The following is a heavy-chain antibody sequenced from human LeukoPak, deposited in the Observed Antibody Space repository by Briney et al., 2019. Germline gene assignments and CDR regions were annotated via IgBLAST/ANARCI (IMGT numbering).Heavy chain of an antibody. Sequence: PGGSLRLSCAASGFTFSSYGMHWVRQAPGKGLEWVAVISYDGSNKYYADSVKGRFTISRDNSKNTLYLQMNSLRAEDTAVYYCAKDMGGGEGSWYNWFDPWGQEPWSPSPQ. D-gene: IGHD6-13*01. CDR1: GFTFSSYG. CDR2: ISYDGSNK. J-gene: IGHJ5*02. CDR3: AKDMGGGEGSWYNWFDP. V-gene: IGHV3-30*18.